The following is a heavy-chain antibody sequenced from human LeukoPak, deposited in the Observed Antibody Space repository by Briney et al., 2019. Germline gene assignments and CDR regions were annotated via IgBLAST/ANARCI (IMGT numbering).Heavy chain of an antibody. J-gene: IGHJ4*02. CDR1: GFTFSSYA. Sequence: HPGGSLRLSCAASGFTFSSYAMSWVRQAPGKGLEWVSAISGSGGNTYYADSVKGRFTISRDNSKNTLYLQMNSLRAEDTAVYYCAKDNTRMGYHYWGQGTLVTVSS. CDR3: AKDNTRMGYHY. V-gene: IGHV3-23*01. D-gene: IGHD3-16*01. CDR2: ISGSGGNT.